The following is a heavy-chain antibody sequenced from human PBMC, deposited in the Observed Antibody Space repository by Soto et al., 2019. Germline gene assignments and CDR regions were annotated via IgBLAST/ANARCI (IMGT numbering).Heavy chain of an antibody. J-gene: IGHJ4*02. V-gene: IGHV4-31*03. CDR1: GVAISRGGYY. CDR3: ERGGELTTGTF. D-gene: IGHD4-17*01. CDR2: IYDIGSA. Sequence: HVQLQESGPGLVKPSQTLSLTCTVSGVAISRGGYYWHWIRQHPGKCLEWIGNIYDIGSAYYNPSPKGRAIISLYTSKSQVTLKLSTVTAADTAVYYCERGGELTTGTFWGQGTMVTVTP.